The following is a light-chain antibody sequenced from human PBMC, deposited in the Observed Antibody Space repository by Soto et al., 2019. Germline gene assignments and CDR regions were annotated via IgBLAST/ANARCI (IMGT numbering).Light chain of an antibody. Sequence: IVLTQSASTLALSTGERATLSCRASQSVSSYLAWYQQKPGQAPRLLIYDASNRATGIPARFSGSGSGTDFTLTISSLEPEDFAVYYCQQRSNWPPGLTFGGGTQVDIK. J-gene: IGKJ4*01. V-gene: IGKV3-11*01. CDR2: DAS. CDR1: QSVSSY. CDR3: QQRSNWPPGLT.